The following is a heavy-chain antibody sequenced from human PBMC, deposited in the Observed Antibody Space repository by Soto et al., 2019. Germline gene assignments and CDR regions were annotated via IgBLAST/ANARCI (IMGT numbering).Heavy chain of an antibody. CDR1: GFTVSTNY. Sequence: LILSCAASGFTVSTNYIIWVRQAPGKGLEWVSMIYSGGKTYYADSVKGRFVISRDNSKNTLYLQMNSLRVEDTAVYYCARMASLREWLVNAFDMWGQGTTVTVSS. V-gene: IGHV3-53*01. J-gene: IGHJ3*02. D-gene: IGHD6-19*01. CDR2: IYSGGKT. CDR3: ARMASLREWLVNAFDM.